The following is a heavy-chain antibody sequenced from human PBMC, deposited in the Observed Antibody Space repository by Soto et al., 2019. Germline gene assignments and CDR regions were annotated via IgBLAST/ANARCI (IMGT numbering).Heavy chain of an antibody. Sequence: EVQLVESGGGLVKPGGSLRLSCAASGLTFSSYSMNWVRQSPGKGLEGVSSISSSSSYIYYADSVKGRFTISRDNAKNSLYLQMNSLRAEDTAVHYCARDQPGYSYGYGLGYWGQGTLVTVSS. CDR2: ISSSSSYI. D-gene: IGHD5-18*01. CDR1: GLTFSSYS. CDR3: ARDQPGYSYGYGLGY. J-gene: IGHJ4*02. V-gene: IGHV3-21*01.